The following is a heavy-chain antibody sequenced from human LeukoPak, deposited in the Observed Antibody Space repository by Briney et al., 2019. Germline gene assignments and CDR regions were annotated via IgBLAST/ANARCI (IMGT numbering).Heavy chain of an antibody. D-gene: IGHD6-13*01. CDR1: GYTFTSYA. J-gene: IGHJ4*02. V-gene: IGHV1-69*04. CDR3: AREAAAGSLDY. CDR2: IIPILGIA. Sequence: SVKVSCKASGYTFTSYAISWVRQAPGQGLEWMGRIIPILGIANYAQKFQGRVTITADKSTSTAYMELSSLRSEDTAVYYCAREAAAGSLDYWGQGTLVTVSS.